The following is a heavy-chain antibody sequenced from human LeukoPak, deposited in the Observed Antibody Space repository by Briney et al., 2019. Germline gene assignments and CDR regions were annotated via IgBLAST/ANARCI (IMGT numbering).Heavy chain of an antibody. V-gene: IGHV6-1*01. CDR2: TYYRSKWFN. CDR3: ARWLHQQADMDV. CDR1: GDSVPSNSAA. D-gene: IGHD5-24*01. Sequence: SQTLSLTCAISGDSVPSNSAAWNWIRQSPSRGLEWLGRTYYRSKWFNNYAISVKSRITIDPDTSKNQFSLQLNSVTPEDTAVYYCARWLHQQADMDVWGQGTTVTVSS. J-gene: IGHJ6*02.